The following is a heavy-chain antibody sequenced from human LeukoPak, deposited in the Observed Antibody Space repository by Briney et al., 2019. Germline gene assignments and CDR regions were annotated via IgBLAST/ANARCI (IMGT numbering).Heavy chain of an antibody. V-gene: IGHV3-21*01. CDR3: ARFRITVVRGVKDV. J-gene: IGHJ6*04. D-gene: IGHD3-10*01. CDR1: GFTFSRYS. CDR2: ISSSSSYI. Sequence: PGGSLRLSCAASGFTFSRYSMSWVRQAPGKGLEWVSSISSSSSYIYYADSVKGRFTISRDNAKNSLYLQMNSLRAEDTAVYYCARFRITVVRGVKDVWGKGTTVTVSS.